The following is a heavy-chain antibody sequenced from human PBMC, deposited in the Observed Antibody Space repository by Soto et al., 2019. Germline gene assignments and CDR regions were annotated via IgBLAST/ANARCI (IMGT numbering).Heavy chain of an antibody. CDR1: GFTFSSYG. D-gene: IGHD3-3*01. Sequence: GGSLRLSCAASGFTFSSYGMHWFRPAPGKGLEWVAVIWYDGSNKYYADSVKGRFTLSRDNSKNTLYLQMNSLRADDTAVYYCAGVYDFWSALYGMDVRGQGTTVTVSS. J-gene: IGHJ6*02. V-gene: IGHV3-33*01. CDR3: AGVYDFWSALYGMDV. CDR2: IWYDGSNK.